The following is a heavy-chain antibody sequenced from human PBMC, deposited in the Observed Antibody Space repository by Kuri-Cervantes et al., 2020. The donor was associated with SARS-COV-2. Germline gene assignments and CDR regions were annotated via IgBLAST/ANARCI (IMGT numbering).Heavy chain of an antibody. CDR3: ARLRAPKIDFWSGYSYGMDV. J-gene: IGHJ6*02. CDR2: IYPGDSDT. D-gene: IGHD3-3*01. Sequence: GESLKISCKGSGYSFTSYWIGWVRQMPGKGLEWMGIIYPGDSDTRYSPSFQGQVTISADKSISTAYLQWSSLKASDTAMYYCARLRAPKIDFWSGYSYGMDVWGQGTTVTVSS. V-gene: IGHV5-51*01. CDR1: GYSFTSYW.